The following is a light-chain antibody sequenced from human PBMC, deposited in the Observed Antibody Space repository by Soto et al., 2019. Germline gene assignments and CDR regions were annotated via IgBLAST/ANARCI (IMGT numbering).Light chain of an antibody. J-gene: IGKJ1*01. Sequence: DIQMTQSPSSLSASVGDRVTITCRASQRISNYLNWYQQKPGKAPKLLIFAASSLQSGVPSRISGSGSETDFTLTISSLQPEDFATYYCQQSYSTPETFGQGTKVDIK. CDR1: QRISNY. CDR3: QQSYSTPET. CDR2: AAS. V-gene: IGKV1-39*01.